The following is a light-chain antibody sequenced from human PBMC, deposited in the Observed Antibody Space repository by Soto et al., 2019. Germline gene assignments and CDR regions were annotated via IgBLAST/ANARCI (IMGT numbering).Light chain of an antibody. CDR2: DVS. CDR1: SSDVGGYKY. J-gene: IGLJ2*01. CDR3: SSYTSSSTEV. V-gene: IGLV2-14*01. Sequence: QSVLTQPASVSGSPGQSITISCTGTSSDVGGYKYVSWYQQHPGKAPKLLIYDVSSRPLGVSSRFSGSKSGNTASLTISGLQAEDEADYYCSSYTSSSTEVFGGGTKLTVL.